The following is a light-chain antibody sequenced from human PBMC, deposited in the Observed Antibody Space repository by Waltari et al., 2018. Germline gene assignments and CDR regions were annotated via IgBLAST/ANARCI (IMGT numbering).Light chain of an antibody. CDR1: SRDVAIYNV. Sequence: QSALTQPASVSGSPGQSITISCTGTSRDVAIYNVVSWDQQHPGKAPKLMIYEVSKRPSGGSNRFSGSKSGNTASLTISGLQAEDEADYYCCSYAGSWVFGGGTKLTVL. CDR3: CSYAGSWV. CDR2: EVS. V-gene: IGLV2-23*02. J-gene: IGLJ3*02.